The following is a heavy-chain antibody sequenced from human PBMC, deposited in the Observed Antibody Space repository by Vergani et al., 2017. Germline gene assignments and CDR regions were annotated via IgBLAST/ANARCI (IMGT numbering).Heavy chain of an antibody. J-gene: IGHJ6*02. D-gene: IGHD3-10*01. Sequence: QVQLQESGPGLVKPSQTLSLTCTVSGGSISSDIYYWDWIRQPAGKGLEWIGRVYSSGSTNYNPSLKSRVTISVDTSKNQFSLKLNSVTAADTAIYYCARHRGSGGFFPSSYFYGMDVWGHGTTVTVSS. CDR1: GGSISSDIYY. CDR2: VYSSGST. CDR3: ARHRGSGGFFPSSYFYGMDV. V-gene: IGHV4-61*02.